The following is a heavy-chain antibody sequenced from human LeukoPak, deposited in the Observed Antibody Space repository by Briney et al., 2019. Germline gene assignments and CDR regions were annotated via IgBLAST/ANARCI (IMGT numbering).Heavy chain of an antibody. CDR2: ISGGGVYK. J-gene: IGHJ5*02. CDR3: ARAGGGANWFDP. D-gene: IGHD3-16*01. V-gene: IGHV3-21*04. Sequence: GSLKLLWSASKFNLNPYCMNWLRPAPGKGLEWLASISGGGVYKFYGASVKGRFTISRDNAENSLYLQMNSLRAEDTALYYCARAGGGANWFDPWGQGTLVTVSS. CDR1: KFNLNPYC.